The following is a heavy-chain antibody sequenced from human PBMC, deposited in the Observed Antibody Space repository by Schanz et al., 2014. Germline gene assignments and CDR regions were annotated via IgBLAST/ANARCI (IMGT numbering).Heavy chain of an antibody. CDR3: ARGRGFYDY. Sequence: QVQLVQSGAEVKKPGSSVKVSCKASGGTFSTYTISWVRQAPGQGLEWMGRIIPILGLAKYEQKFQDKVTITADTSTTAYMELSGLRSEDTAVHYCARGRGFYDYWGQGTLVTVSS. V-gene: IGHV1-69*02. CDR1: GGTFSTYT. D-gene: IGHD3-10*01. CDR2: IIPILGLA. J-gene: IGHJ4*02.